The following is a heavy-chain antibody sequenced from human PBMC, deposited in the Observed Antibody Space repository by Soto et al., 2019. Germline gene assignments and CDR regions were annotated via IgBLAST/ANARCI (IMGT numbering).Heavy chain of an antibody. D-gene: IGHD2-2*01. J-gene: IGHJ4*02. CDR2: ISVYNGNT. CDR1: GYTFGAYG. V-gene: IGHV1-18*04. CDR3: AREAHSTNSFPNRYFDY. Sequence: GASVKVSCKASGYTFGAYGISWARQATEQGLEWMGWISVYNGNTNYAQKFQGRVAMTIDTSTRTAYMELWSLGPDDTAMYYCAREAHSTNSFPNRYFDYWGQGTLVTVSS.